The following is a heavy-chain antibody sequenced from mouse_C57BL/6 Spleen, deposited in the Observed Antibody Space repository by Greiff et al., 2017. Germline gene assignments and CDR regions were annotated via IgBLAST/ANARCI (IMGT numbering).Heavy chain of an antibody. CDR3: ARNDYDGDY. V-gene: IGHV1-15*01. CDR1: GYTFTDYE. Sequence: QVQLKESGAELVRPGASVTLSCKASGYTFTDYEMHWVKQTPVHGLEWIGAIDPETGGTAYNQKFKGKAILTADKSSSTAYMELRSLTSEDSAVYYCARNDYDGDYWGQGTTLTVSS. CDR2: IDPETGGT. D-gene: IGHD2-4*01. J-gene: IGHJ2*01.